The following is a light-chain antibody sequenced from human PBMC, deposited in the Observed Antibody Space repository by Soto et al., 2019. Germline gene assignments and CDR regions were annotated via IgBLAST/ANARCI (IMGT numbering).Light chain of an antibody. Sequence: QSVLTQPPSVSGAPGQRVTISCTGSSSNIGAGYVVHWYQQLPGTAPKLLIYGNSNRPSGVPDRFSGSKSGTSASLAITGLQAEDEADYYCQSYESSLSGYVFGTGTKVTVL. CDR2: GNS. V-gene: IGLV1-40*01. CDR3: QSYESSLSGYV. J-gene: IGLJ1*01. CDR1: SSNIGAGYV.